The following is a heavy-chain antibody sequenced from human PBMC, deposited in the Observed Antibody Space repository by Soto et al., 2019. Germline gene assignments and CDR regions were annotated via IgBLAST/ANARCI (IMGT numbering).Heavy chain of an antibody. CDR2: IFPADSEI. CDR1: GYNFGSFW. Sequence: GESLKISCKGSGYNFGSFWVGWVRQMPEKGLELMGIIFPADSEIRYSPSFQGQVIISADKSTNTAYLQRSRLNASDAAMYFCARHGGAAAPPRRGLYSDYFFSGIDVWRQGTTVTVAS. D-gene: IGHD5-12*01. J-gene: IGHJ6*02. V-gene: IGHV5-51*01. CDR3: ARHGGAAAPPRRGLYSDYFFSGIDV.